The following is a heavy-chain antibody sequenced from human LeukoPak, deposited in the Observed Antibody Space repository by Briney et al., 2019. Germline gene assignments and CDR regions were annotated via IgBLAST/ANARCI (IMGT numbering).Heavy chain of an antibody. D-gene: IGHD5-24*01. Sequence: ASVKVSCKASGYTFNGYYIHWVRQAPGQGLEWMGWINPNSGGTNYAQKFQDSVTMTRDTSISTAYIELSRLTSDDTATYYCARGKSNLVALNWLDPWGQGTLVTVSS. V-gene: IGHV1-2*02. CDR1: GYTFNGYY. J-gene: IGHJ5*02. CDR3: ARGKSNLVALNWLDP. CDR2: INPNSGGT.